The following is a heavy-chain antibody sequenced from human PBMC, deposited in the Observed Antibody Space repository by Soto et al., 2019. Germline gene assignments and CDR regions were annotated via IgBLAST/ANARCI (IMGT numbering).Heavy chain of an antibody. CDR1: GFTFSSYA. D-gene: IGHD6-13*01. CDR3: AREYSSSWYWEAFDI. CDR2: ISGSGGST. V-gene: IGHV3-23*01. J-gene: IGHJ3*02. Sequence: EVQLLESGGGLVQPGGSLRLSCAASGFTFSSYAMSWVRQAPGKRLEWVSVISGSGGSTYYADSVKGRFTISRDNSKNTLYLQMNSLRAEDTAVYYCAREYSSSWYWEAFDIWGQGTMVTVSS.